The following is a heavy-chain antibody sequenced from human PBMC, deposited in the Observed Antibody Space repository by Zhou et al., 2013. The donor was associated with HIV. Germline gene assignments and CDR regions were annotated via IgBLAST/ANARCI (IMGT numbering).Heavy chain of an antibody. D-gene: IGHD3-9*01. CDR3: ARDLHVATYYDILTGYSGFDY. V-gene: IGHV1-46*01. CDR1: GYTFTSYY. J-gene: IGHJ4*02. Sequence: QVQLVQSGAEVKKPGASVKVSCKASGYTFTSYYMHWVRQAPGQGLEWMGIINPSGGSTSYAQKFQGRVTMTRDTSTSTVYMELSSLRSEDTAVYYCARDLHVATYYDILTGYSGFDYWGQGTLVTVSS. CDR2: INPSGGST.